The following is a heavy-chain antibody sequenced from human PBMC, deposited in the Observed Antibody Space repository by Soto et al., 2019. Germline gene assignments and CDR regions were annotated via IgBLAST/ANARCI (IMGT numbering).Heavy chain of an antibody. Sequence: SETLSLTCTVSGDSITSNTYFWAWLRQPPGKGLEWIGEINHSGSTNYNPSLKSRVTILVDTSKNQFSLKLSSVTAADTAVYYCVRKGSGWYRIWGQGTMVTVSS. CDR3: VRKGSGWYRI. CDR2: INHSGST. D-gene: IGHD6-19*01. CDR1: GDSITSNTYF. J-gene: IGHJ3*02. V-gene: IGHV4-39*07.